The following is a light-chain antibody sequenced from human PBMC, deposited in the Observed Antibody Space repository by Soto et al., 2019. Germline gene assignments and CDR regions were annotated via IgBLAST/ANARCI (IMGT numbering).Light chain of an antibody. V-gene: IGKV1-33*01. CDR3: QQYDNLPS. CDR2: DAT. CDR1: QDISTY. Sequence: DIQMTQSPSSLSASVGDRVTITCQASQDISTYLNWYQQRPGKAPKLLIYDATNLEKGVPSRFSGSGSGTDFTFTISSLQPEDLATYYCQQYDNLPSFGGGTKVDIK. J-gene: IGKJ4*01.